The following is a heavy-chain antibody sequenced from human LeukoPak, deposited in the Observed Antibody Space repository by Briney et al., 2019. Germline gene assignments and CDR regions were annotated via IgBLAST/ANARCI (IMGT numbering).Heavy chain of an antibody. CDR1: GVSISTYY. J-gene: IGHJ4*02. V-gene: IGHV4-4*07. D-gene: IGHD3-22*01. CDR3: ARVYYDSTGYYYRTRYYFDF. Sequence: SETLSLICTVSGVSISTYYWSWIRQPAGKGLEWIGHVYNIGGTNYNPSLKSRVTMSLDPSENQFSLKLTSVTAADTAVYYCARVYYDSTGYYYRTRYYFDFWGQGSLVTVSS. CDR2: VYNIGGT.